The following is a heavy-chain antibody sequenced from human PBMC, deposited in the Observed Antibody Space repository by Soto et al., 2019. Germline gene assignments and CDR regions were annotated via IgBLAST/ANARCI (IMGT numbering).Heavy chain of an antibody. D-gene: IGHD2-2*01. CDR3: ASSTSTSIARSVLYYYMDV. CDR1: GFTFSSYA. CDR2: ISSNGGST. V-gene: IGHV3-64*01. J-gene: IGHJ6*03. Sequence: SGGSLRLSCAASGFTFSSYAMHWVRQAPGKGLEYVSAISSNGGSTYYANSVKGRFTISRDNSKNTLYLQMGSLRAEDMAVYYCASSTSTSIARSVLYYYMDVWGKGTTVTVSS.